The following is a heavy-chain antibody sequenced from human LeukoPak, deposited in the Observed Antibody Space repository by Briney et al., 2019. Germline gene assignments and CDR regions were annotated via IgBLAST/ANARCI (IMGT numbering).Heavy chain of an antibody. CDR1: GYTFTSYD. V-gene: IGHV1-8*01. CDR3: ARSVEYCSSTSCYDYFDY. D-gene: IGHD2-2*01. Sequence: ASVKVSCKSSGYTFTSYDINWVRQATGQGLEWMGWMNPNSGNTGYAQKFQGRVTMTRNTSISTAYMELSSLRSEDTAVYYCARSVEYCSSTSCYDYFDYWGQGTLVTVSS. J-gene: IGHJ4*02. CDR2: MNPNSGNT.